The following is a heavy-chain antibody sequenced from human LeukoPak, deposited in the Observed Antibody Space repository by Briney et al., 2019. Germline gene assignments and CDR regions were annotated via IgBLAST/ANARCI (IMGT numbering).Heavy chain of an antibody. D-gene: IGHD3-10*01. V-gene: IGHV4-34*01. Sequence: PSETLSLTCAVYGGSFSGYYWSWIRQPPGKGLEWIGEINHSGSTNYNPSLKSRVTISVDTSKNQFSLKLSSVTAADTAVYYCAKKTYYYGSGSYVRFDHWGQGTLVTVSS. J-gene: IGHJ5*02. CDR3: AKKTYYYGSGSYVRFDH. CDR1: GGSFSGYY. CDR2: INHSGST.